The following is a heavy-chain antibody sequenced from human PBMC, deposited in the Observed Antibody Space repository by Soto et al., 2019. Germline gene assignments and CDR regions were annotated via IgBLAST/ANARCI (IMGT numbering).Heavy chain of an antibody. CDR3: ARVVRLVTPSRNYYYYGMDV. J-gene: IGHJ6*02. D-gene: IGHD6-6*01. CDR1: GDSVSSNSAA. Sequence: SQTLSLTCVISGDSVSSNSAAGNWIRQSPSRGLEWLGRTYYRSKWYNDYAVSVKSRITINPDTSKNQFSLQLNSVTPEDTAVYYCARVVRLVTPSRNYYYYGMDVWGQGTTVTVSS. V-gene: IGHV6-1*01. CDR2: TYYRSKWYN.